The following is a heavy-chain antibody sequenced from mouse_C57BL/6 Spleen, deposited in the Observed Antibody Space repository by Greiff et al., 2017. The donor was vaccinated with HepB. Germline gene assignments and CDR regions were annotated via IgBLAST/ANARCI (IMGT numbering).Heavy chain of an antibody. CDR1: GYAFSSSW. D-gene: IGHD1-1*01. J-gene: IGHJ2*01. Sequence: VQLQQSGPELVKPGASVKISCKASGYAFSSSWMNWVKQRPGKGLEWIGRIYPGDGDTNYNGKFKGKATLTADKSSSTAYMQLSSLTSEDSAVYFCAALYGSSPYCFDYWGQGTTLTVAS. V-gene: IGHV1-82*01. CDR3: AALYGSSPYCFDY. CDR2: IYPGDGDT.